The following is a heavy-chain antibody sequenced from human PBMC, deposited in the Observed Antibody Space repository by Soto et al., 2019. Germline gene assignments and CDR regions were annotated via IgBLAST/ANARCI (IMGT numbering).Heavy chain of an antibody. Sequence: QVQLQQWGAGLLKPSETLSLTCAVYGGSFSGYYWSWIRQPPGKGLEWIGEINHSGSTNYNPSLKSRVTISVDTSKNQFSLKLSYVTAADTAVYYCARGGGYCSGGSCRTEFDYWGQGTLVTVSS. CDR2: INHSGST. V-gene: IGHV4-34*01. CDR3: ARGGGYCSGGSCRTEFDY. CDR1: GGSFSGYY. D-gene: IGHD2-15*01. J-gene: IGHJ4*02.